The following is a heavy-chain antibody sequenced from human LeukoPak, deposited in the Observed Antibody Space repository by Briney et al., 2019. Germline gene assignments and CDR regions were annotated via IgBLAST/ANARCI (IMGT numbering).Heavy chain of an antibody. CDR1: GFTFSSSG. Sequence: PGRSLRLSCAASGFTFSSSGMHWVRQAPGKGLEWVSVISYDGSNKYYADSVKGRFTISRDNSKNTLYLQMNSLRAEDTAVYYCAKGEPPLDYWGQGTLVTVSS. CDR2: ISYDGSNK. CDR3: AKGEPPLDY. V-gene: IGHV3-30*18. J-gene: IGHJ4*02. D-gene: IGHD1-26*01.